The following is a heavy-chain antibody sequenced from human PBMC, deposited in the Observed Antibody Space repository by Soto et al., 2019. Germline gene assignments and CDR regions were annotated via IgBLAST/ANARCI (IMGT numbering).Heavy chain of an antibody. CDR2: IATYNSNR. V-gene: IGHV1-18*01. J-gene: IGHJ5*02. Sequence: HLVQSGPEVKKPGASITVSCKTSGDTFANFGLSWVRQAPGQGLEWMGWIATYNSNRNYAQKFHGRLTLTTDTSTSTAYMELKNLGYDDTAVYYCARVVRGVVNWFDPWGQGTLVTVSS. CDR1: GDTFANFG. D-gene: IGHD3-10*01. CDR3: ARVVRGVVNWFDP.